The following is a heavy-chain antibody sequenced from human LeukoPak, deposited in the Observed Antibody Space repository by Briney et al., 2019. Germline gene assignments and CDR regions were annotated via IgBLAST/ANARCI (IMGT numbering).Heavy chain of an antibody. V-gene: IGHV1-2*02. CDR1: GYSFTTYY. CDR3: STEDKYCTTTTCADY. J-gene: IGHJ4*02. Sequence: ASVKVSYKASGYSFTTYYVHWVRQAPGQGREWMGYMRPASGDSNFAQKFQDRVTMTLDTSISTAYLELSRLTSDDTAVYYCSTEDKYCTTTTCADYWGQGTLVTVSS. D-gene: IGHD2-2*01. CDR2: MRPASGDS.